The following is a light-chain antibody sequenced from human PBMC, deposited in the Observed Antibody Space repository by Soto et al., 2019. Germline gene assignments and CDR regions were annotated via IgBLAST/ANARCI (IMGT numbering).Light chain of an antibody. Sequence: DIQMTQSPSTLSASVGDRVTITCRASQSSSSWLAWYQQKPGKAPKLLIYKASSLESGVPSRFSGSGSGTEFTLTISRLQPDDFATYYCQQYNSYPWTFGQGTKVEIK. V-gene: IGKV1-5*03. J-gene: IGKJ1*01. CDR3: QQYNSYPWT. CDR1: QSSSSW. CDR2: KAS.